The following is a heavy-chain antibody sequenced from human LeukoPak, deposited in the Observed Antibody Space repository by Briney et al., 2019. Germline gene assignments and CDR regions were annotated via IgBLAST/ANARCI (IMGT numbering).Heavy chain of an antibody. CDR3: ARDLNREDFGY. CDR1: GFSFSSYD. J-gene: IGHJ4*02. Sequence: GGSLRLSCAASGFSFSSYDMHWVRQAPGKGLEWVAIIWFDGSATYYGDSVKGRFTISRDNSKNTLYLQMNSLRVEDTAVYYCARDLNREDFGYWGQGTLVAVSS. V-gene: IGHV3-33*01. CDR2: IWFDGSAT. D-gene: IGHD1-14*01.